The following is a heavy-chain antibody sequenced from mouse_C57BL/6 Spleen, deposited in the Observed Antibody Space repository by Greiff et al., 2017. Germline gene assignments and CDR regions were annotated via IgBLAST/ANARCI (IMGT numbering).Heavy chain of an antibody. D-gene: IGHD1-1*01. J-gene: IGHJ2*01. CDR3: ASYSGSGYEDGDY. V-gene: IGHV1-72*01. CDR2: IDPKGGGT. Sequence: QVQLQQPGAELVKPGASVKLSCTASGYTFTDYCMHWVKQRTGQGLEWIGRIDPKGGGTKYNAKFKSKATMTVDKSSSTAYLQLSSLTSEDTAVYYCASYSGSGYEDGDYWGQGTTVTVSS. CDR1: GYTFTDYC.